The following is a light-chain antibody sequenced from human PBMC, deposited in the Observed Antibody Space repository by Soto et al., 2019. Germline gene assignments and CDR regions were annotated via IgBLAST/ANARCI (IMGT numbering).Light chain of an antibody. V-gene: IGKV3-20*01. CDR3: QQYGTSPRT. CDR1: QSVSSTY. CDR2: GAS. J-gene: IGKJ5*01. Sequence: EIVMTQSPATLPVSPGERATLSCRASQSVSSTYLIWYQQKPGRAPRLLISGASRRATGIPDRFSGSGSGTDFTLTITSLEPEDFAVYYCQQYGTSPRTFGQGTRLEIK.